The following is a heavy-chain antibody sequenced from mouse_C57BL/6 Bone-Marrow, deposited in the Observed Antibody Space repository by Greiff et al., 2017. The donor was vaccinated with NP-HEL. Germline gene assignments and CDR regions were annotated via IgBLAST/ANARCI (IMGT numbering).Heavy chain of an antibody. CDR3: ARAGTGRSGYFDV. CDR1: GYTFTDHT. J-gene: IGHJ1*03. Sequence: VQLQESDAELVKPGASVKISCTVSGYTFTDHTIHWMKQRPEQGLEWIGYIYPRDGSTKYNEKFKGKATLTADKSSSTAYMQLNSLTSEDSAVYICARAGTGRSGYFDVWGTGTTVTVSS. V-gene: IGHV1-78*01. D-gene: IGHD3-3*01. CDR2: IYPRDGST.